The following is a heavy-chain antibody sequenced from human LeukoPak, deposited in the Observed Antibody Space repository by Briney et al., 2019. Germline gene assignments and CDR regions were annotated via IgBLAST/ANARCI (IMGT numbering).Heavy chain of an antibody. Sequence: GGSLRLSCVASGFTFTNYNMNWVRQAPGKRLEWVSQISSSSSTMYYADSVKGRFTISGDNAKNSLYLQMSSLRDEDTAIYYCARSFDSWGQGTLVTVAS. J-gene: IGHJ5*01. V-gene: IGHV3-48*02. CDR2: ISSSSSTM. CDR1: GFTFTNYN. CDR3: ARSFDS.